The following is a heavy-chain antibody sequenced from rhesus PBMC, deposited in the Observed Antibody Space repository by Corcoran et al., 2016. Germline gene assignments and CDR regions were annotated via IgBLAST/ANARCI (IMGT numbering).Heavy chain of an antibody. V-gene: IGHV4-76*01. D-gene: IGHD1-20*01. CDR2: IYGSSGRT. Sequence: QVQLQESGPGLVKPSETLSLTCAVSGGSISGGYDWSWIRQPPGKGLEGIGYIYGSSGRTNYNPSLKNRVTISKDTSKNQFSLKLSSVTAADTAVYYCARRYIAGTTNFYDYWGQGVLVTVSS. CDR3: ARRYIAGTTNFYDY. CDR1: GGSISGGYD. J-gene: IGHJ4*01.